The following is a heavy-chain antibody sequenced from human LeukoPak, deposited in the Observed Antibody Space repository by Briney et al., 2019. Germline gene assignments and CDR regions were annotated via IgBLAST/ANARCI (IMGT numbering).Heavy chain of an antibody. CDR2: INPNSGGT. CDR3: ARDPYDYRYYYYGMDV. V-gene: IGHV1-2*02. J-gene: IGHJ6*02. CDR1: GYTFTGYY. Sequence: ASVTVSCKASGYTFTGYYMHWVRQAPGQGLEWMGWINPNSGGTNYAQKFQGRVTMTRDTSISTAYMELSRLRSDDTAVYYCARDPYDYRYYYYGMDVWGQGTTVTVSS. D-gene: IGHD4-11*01.